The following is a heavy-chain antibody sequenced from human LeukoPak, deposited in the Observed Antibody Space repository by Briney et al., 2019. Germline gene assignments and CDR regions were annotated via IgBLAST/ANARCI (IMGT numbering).Heavy chain of an antibody. CDR3: ARQVENSIPDY. CDR2: IHPGDSDT. D-gene: IGHD2-21*01. Sequence: GESLKISCKGSGYGFTSYWIGWVRQMPGKGLEWMGIIHPGDSDTRYSPSFQGQVTISADKSISTAYLQWSSLKASDTAMYYCARQVENSIPDYWGQGTLVTVSS. V-gene: IGHV5-51*01. J-gene: IGHJ4*02. CDR1: GYGFTSYW.